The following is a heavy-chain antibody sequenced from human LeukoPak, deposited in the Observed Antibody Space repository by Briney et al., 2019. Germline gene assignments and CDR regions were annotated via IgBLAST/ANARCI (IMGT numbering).Heavy chain of an antibody. V-gene: IGHV4-34*01. Sequence: SETLSLTCAVYGGSFSGYYWSWIRQPPGKGLEWIGEINYSGSTNYNPSLKSRVTISVDTSKNQFSLKLSSVTAADTAVYYCARDTLIAAFDYWGQGTLVTVSS. CDR3: ARDTLIAAFDY. J-gene: IGHJ4*02. CDR1: GGSFSGYY. D-gene: IGHD6-13*01. CDR2: INYSGST.